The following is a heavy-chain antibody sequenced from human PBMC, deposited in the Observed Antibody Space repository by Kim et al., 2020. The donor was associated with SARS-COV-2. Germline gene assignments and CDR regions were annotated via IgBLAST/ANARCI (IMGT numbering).Heavy chain of an antibody. J-gene: IGHJ4*02. CDR1: GYSFTSYW. V-gene: IGHV5-51*01. D-gene: IGHD3-22*01. Sequence: GESLKISCKGSGYSFTSYWIGWVRQMPGKGLEWMGIIYPGDSHTRYSPSFQGQVTISADKSISTTYLQWSSLKASDTAMYYCLRRVYDSSGYYYGVGASYYFDYGGQGTLVTVSS. CDR2: IYPGDSHT. CDR3: LRRVYDSSGYYYGVGASYYFDY.